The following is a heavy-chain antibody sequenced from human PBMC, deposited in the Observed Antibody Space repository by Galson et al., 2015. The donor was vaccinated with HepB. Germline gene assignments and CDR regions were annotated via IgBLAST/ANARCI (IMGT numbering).Heavy chain of an antibody. Sequence: SLRLSCAASGFTFSSYAMSWVRQAPGKGLEWVSAISGSGGSTNYADSVKGRFTISRGNAKNSLYLQMNSLRAEDTAVYYCAREVYGSGSYYTLYYYYGMDVWGQGTTVTVSS. J-gene: IGHJ6*02. CDR3: AREVYGSGSYYTLYYYYGMDV. CDR1: GFTFSSYA. V-gene: IGHV3-23*01. CDR2: ISGSGGST. D-gene: IGHD3-10*01.